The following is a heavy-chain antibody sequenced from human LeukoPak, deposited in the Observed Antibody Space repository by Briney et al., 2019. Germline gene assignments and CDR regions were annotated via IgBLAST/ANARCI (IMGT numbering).Heavy chain of an antibody. CDR1: GIAFSSYG. Sequence: GGSLRLSCVASGIAFSSYGMHWVRQAPGKGLEWVAVIWYDGSNKYYADSVKGRFTISRDNSKNTLYLQMNSLRAEDTAVYYCARGAYYYDSSGYYANAFDIWGQGTMVTVSS. J-gene: IGHJ3*02. D-gene: IGHD3-22*01. V-gene: IGHV3-33*08. CDR3: ARGAYYYDSSGYYANAFDI. CDR2: IWYDGSNK.